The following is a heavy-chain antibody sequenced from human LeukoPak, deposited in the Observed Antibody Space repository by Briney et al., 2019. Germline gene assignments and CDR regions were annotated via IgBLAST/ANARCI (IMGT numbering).Heavy chain of an antibody. CDR1: GFTVSSNY. Sequence: PGGSLRLSCAASGFTVSSNYMSWVRQAPGKGLQWVSVIYSGAGTYYADSGKGRFTISRDNSKNTLYLQMNSLRAEDSAVYFCASQLLNPYSFDHWGQGTLVTVSS. D-gene: IGHD2-2*02. CDR3: ASQLLNPYSFDH. J-gene: IGHJ4*02. CDR2: IYSGAGT. V-gene: IGHV3-53*01.